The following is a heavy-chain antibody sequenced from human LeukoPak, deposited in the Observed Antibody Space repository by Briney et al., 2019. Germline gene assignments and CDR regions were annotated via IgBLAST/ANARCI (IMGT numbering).Heavy chain of an antibody. CDR2: ISGSGNST. D-gene: IGHD1-1*01. V-gene: IGHV3-23*01. CDR1: GFTFNNYA. Sequence: GGSLRLSCAASGFTFNNYAMIWVRQAPGKGLECGSVISGSGNSTYYADSVKGRFTISRDNSKNTLYLQMNSLRGEDTAVYHCVKDNSNWYWYFDLWGRGTLVTVSS. CDR3: VKDNSNWYWYFDL. J-gene: IGHJ2*01.